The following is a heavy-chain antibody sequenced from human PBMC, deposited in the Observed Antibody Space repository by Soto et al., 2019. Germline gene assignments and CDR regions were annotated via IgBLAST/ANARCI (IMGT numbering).Heavy chain of an antibody. V-gene: IGHV4-39*01. CDR1: GGSISSSSYY. J-gene: IGHJ6*03. CDR3: ARHVQDTAMLYYYYYYMDV. D-gene: IGHD5-18*01. CDR2: IYYSGST. Sequence: SETLSLTCTVSGGSISSSSYYWGWIRQPPGKGLEWIGSIYYSGSTYYNPSLKSRVTISVDTSKNQFSLKLSSVTAADTAVYYCARHVQDTAMLYYYYYYMDVWGKGTTVTVSS.